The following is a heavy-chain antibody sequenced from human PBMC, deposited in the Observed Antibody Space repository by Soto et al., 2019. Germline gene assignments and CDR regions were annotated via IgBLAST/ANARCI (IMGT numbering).Heavy chain of an antibody. Sequence: GEYLKISRKGSGYRFTSYWIGWVRQMPGKGPEWMAIIYPGDSDTRYSPSFQGQVTISADKSISTDYLQWSSLKASDTAMYYCARLLYGDGYPDSVLDYWGQGTLVTVSS. V-gene: IGHV5-51*01. CDR1: GYRFTSYW. D-gene: IGHD5-12*01. CDR3: ARLLYGDGYPDSVLDY. J-gene: IGHJ4*02. CDR2: IYPGDSDT.